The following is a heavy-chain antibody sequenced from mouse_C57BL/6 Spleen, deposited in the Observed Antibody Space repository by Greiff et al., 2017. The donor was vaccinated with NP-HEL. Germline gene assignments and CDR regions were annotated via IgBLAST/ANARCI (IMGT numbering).Heavy chain of an antibody. Sequence: EVKLVESGGGLVKPGGSLKLSCAASGFTFSSYAMSWVRQTPEKRLEWVATISDGGSYTYYPDNVKGRFTISRDNAKNNLYLQMSHLKSEDTAMYYCARDDDDGEAWFAYWGQGTLVTVSA. J-gene: IGHJ3*01. D-gene: IGHD2-4*01. V-gene: IGHV5-4*01. CDR3: ARDDDDGEAWFAY. CDR2: ISDGGSYT. CDR1: GFTFSSYA.